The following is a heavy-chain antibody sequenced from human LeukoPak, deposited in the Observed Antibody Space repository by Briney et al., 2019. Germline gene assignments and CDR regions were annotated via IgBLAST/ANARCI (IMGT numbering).Heavy chain of an antibody. CDR2: ISYDGSNK. V-gene: IGHV3-30*18. J-gene: IGHJ4*02. CDR3: AKAKLPLLGYFDY. CDR1: GFTFSSYG. Sequence: GGSLRLSCAASGFTFSSYGMHWVRQAPGKGLEWVAVISYDGSNKYYADSVKGRFTISRDNSKNTLYLQMNSLRAEDTAVYYCAKAKLPLLGYFDYWGQGTLVTVSS.